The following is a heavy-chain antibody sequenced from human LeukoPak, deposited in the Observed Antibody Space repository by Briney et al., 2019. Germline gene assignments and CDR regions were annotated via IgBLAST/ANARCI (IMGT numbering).Heavy chain of an antibody. CDR2: IHHSGST. V-gene: IGHV4-39*01. J-gene: IGHJ4*02. CDR1: GDAITSDKYY. Sequence: SETLSLTCTVSGDAITSDKYYWGWIRQPPGKGLEWIGNIHHSGSTYYSPSLKSRVTISVDTSKNQFSLRLNSVTATDTAVYYCARGRGLWYYYDSSGYRQYYFDYWGQGTLVTVSS. CDR3: ARGRGLWYYYDSSGYRQYYFDY. D-gene: IGHD3-22*01.